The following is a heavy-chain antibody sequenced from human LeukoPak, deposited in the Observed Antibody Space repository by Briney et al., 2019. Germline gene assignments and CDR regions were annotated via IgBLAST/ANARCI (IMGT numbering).Heavy chain of an antibody. Sequence: PSETLSLTCTVSGGSLSSYYWTWIRQPPGKGLEWIGYIYYSGSTDYNPSLKSRVTISVDTSKNQFSLKLSSVTAADTAVYYCARGRAYSSGPPFDPWGPGTLVTVSS. V-gene: IGHV4-59*01. CDR1: GGSLSSYY. D-gene: IGHD6-19*01. CDR2: IYYSGST. CDR3: ARGRAYSSGPPFDP. J-gene: IGHJ5*02.